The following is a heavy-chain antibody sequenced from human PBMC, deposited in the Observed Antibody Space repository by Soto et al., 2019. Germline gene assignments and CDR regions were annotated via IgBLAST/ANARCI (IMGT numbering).Heavy chain of an antibody. V-gene: IGHV1-8*01. D-gene: IGHD3-10*01. Sequence: QVQLVQSGAEVKKPGASVKVSCKASGYTFTSYDINWVRQATGQGLEWMGWVNPNNGHTGHAQKFQGRVTMTRNTSISTAYMELDSLRSEDTAVYYCVRLFYYGSGSWVEWGQGTLVTVSS. CDR3: VRLFYYGSGSWVE. CDR1: GYTFTSYD. CDR2: VNPNNGHT. J-gene: IGHJ4*02.